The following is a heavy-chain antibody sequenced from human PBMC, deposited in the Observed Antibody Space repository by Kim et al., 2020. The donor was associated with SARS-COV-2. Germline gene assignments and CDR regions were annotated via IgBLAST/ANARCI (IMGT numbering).Heavy chain of an antibody. V-gene: IGHV3-23*01. Sequence: ATTYYPGSVKGRFTISGDNSKNTLYLQMNNLRAEDTAVYFCAKSGQLDDWGQGTLVTVSS. D-gene: IGHD5-12*01. CDR2: ATT. CDR3: AKSGQLDD. J-gene: IGHJ4*02.